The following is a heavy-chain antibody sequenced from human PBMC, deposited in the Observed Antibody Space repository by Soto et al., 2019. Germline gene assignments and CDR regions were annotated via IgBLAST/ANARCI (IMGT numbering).Heavy chain of an antibody. J-gene: IGHJ4*02. V-gene: IGHV3-30-3*01. CDR3: ARDSFYYDSSGYKDY. Sequence: PGGSLRLSCAASGFTFSIYAMHWVRQAPGKGLEWVAVISYDGSNKYYADSVKGRFTISRDNSKNTLYLQMNSLRAEGTAVYYCARDSFYYDSSGYKDYWGQGTLVTVSS. CDR2: ISYDGSNK. CDR1: GFTFSIYA. D-gene: IGHD3-22*01.